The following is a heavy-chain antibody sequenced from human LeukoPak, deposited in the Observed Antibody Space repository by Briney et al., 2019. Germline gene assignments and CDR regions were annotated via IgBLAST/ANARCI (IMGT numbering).Heavy chain of an antibody. CDR3: AKQPRLLTRAFDI. J-gene: IGHJ3*02. V-gene: IGHV3-23*01. CDR2: ISGRGGST. Sequence: GGSLRLSCAASGFTFSSYAMSWVRQAPGKGLEWVSAISGRGGSTYYADSVKGRFTISRDNSKNTLYLQMNSLRAEDTAVYYCAKQPRLLTRAFDIWGQGTMVTVSS. D-gene: IGHD3-10*01. CDR1: GFTFSSYA.